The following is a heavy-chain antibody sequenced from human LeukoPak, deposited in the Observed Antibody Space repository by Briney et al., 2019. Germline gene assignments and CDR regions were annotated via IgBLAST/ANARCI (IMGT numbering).Heavy chain of an antibody. CDR2: IYDSGST. D-gene: IGHD2-2*01. CDR3: ARVRILLYPGAFDI. J-gene: IGHJ3*02. Sequence: SETLSLTCTVSGGSISSYYWSWIRQPPGKGLEWIGYIYDSGSTNYNPSLTCRLTISLDTSKNHFSLKLSSVTAAETAVYYCARVRILLYPGAFDIWGQGTMVTVSS. V-gene: IGHV4-59*01. CDR1: GGSISSYY.